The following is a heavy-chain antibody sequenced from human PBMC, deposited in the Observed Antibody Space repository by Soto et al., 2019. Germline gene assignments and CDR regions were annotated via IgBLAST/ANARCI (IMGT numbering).Heavy chain of an antibody. V-gene: IGHV1-69*01. J-gene: IGHJ6*02. CDR3: ARGQDSSGYYHETRHPDKYYYYYYGMDV. CDR1: GGTFSSYA. Sequence: QVQLVQSGAEVKKPGSSVKVSCKASGGTFSSYAISWVRQAPGQGLEWMGGIIPIFGTANYAQKFQGRVTITADEYTSTSYMELSSLRSEDTAVYYCARGQDSSGYYHETRHPDKYYYYYYGMDVWGQGTTVTVSS. D-gene: IGHD3-22*01. CDR2: IIPIFGTA.